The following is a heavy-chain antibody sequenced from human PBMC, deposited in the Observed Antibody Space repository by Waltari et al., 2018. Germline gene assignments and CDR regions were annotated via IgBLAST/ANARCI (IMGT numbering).Heavy chain of an antibody. CDR1: GYTFSSYG. Sequence: QAQLVQSGAEVKKPGASVRVSCKTSGYTFSSYGITWVRQGSGQGVEWLGWISTYNGNRNYSQKMQGRLSMTTEADTTTAYMDLRSLRSDDTAMYYCVRGGPWKLVQGNAFDYWGQGTMITVSP. CDR2: ISTYNGNR. D-gene: IGHD6-6*01. V-gene: IGHV1-18*01. J-gene: IGHJ3*01. CDR3: VRGGPWKLVQGNAFDY.